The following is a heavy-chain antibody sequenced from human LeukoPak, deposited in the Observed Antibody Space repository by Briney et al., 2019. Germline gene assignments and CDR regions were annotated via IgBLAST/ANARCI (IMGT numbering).Heavy chain of an antibody. CDR2: LNSDGSST. J-gene: IGHJ4*02. V-gene: IGHV3-74*01. CDR1: GFTFRSYW. D-gene: IGHD3-22*01. CDR3: AGEGYFYDSSGYCCPFDY. Sequence: GGSLRLSCAASGFTFRSYWMHWVRQAPGKGLVWVSRLNSDGSSTSYADSVKGRFTISRDNAENTLYLQMNSLRAEDTAVYYCAGEGYFYDSSGYCCPFDYWGQGTLVTVSS.